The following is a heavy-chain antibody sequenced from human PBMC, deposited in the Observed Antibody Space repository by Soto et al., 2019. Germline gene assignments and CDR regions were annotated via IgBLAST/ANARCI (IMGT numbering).Heavy chain of an antibody. CDR3: ARGPRVADYDFWSGYFGLGMDV. Sequence: ASVTVSCKASGYTFTGYYRQWVRQAPGQGLEWMGWINPNSGGTNYAQKFQGWVTMTRDTSISTAYMELSRLRSDDTAVYYCARGPRVADYDFWSGYFGLGMDVWGQGTTVTVSS. CDR2: INPNSGGT. CDR1: GYTFTGYY. D-gene: IGHD3-3*01. V-gene: IGHV1-2*04. J-gene: IGHJ6*02.